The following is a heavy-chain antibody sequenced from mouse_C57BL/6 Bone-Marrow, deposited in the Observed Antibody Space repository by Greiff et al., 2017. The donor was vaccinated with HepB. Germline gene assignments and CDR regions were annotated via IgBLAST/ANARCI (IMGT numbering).Heavy chain of an antibody. CDR2: ISGGGGNT. J-gene: IGHJ4*01. V-gene: IGHV5-9*01. D-gene: IGHD2-1*01. Sequence: EVQLQESGGGLVKPGGSLKLSCAASGFTFSSYTMSWVRQTPEKRLEWVATISGGGGNTYYPDSVKGRFTISRDNAKNTLYLQMSSLRSEDTALYYCARNYYGNYEAMDYWGQGTSVTVSS. CDR3: ARNYYGNYEAMDY. CDR1: GFTFSSYT.